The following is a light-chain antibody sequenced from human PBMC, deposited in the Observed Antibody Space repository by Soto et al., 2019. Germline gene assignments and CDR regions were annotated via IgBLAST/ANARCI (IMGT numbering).Light chain of an antibody. CDR3: SSYTSSSTRV. CDR1: SSDVGGYNY. J-gene: IGLJ1*01. V-gene: IGLV2-14*01. CDR2: EVS. Sequence: QSALTQPACVSGSPGQSITISCTGNSSDVGGYNYVSWYQQHPGKAPKLMIYEVSNRPSGVSNRFSGSKSGNTASLTISGLQAEDEADYYCSSYTSSSTRVFGTGTKVTVL.